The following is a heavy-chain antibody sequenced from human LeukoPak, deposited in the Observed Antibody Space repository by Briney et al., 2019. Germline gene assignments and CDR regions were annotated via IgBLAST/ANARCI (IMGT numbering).Heavy chain of an antibody. Sequence: SETLSLTCTVSGGSFSSYYWSWIRQPAGKGLEWIGRIYTGGSTNYNPSLKSRVTMSVDKPKNQFSLNLSSVTAADTAVYYCARVRCSTTSCYWYYGLDVWGQGTTVTVSS. D-gene: IGHD2-2*01. J-gene: IGHJ6*02. CDR3: ARVRCSTTSCYWYYGLDV. CDR1: GGSFSSYY. V-gene: IGHV4-4*07. CDR2: IYTGGST.